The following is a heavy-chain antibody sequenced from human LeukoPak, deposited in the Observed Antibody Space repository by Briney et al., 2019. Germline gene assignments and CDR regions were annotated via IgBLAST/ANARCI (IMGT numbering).Heavy chain of an antibody. CDR1: GFTFNNYG. Sequence: GGSLRLSCAASGFTFNNYGMHWVRQAPGKGLEWVAVISYDGSNKYYADSVKGRFTISRDNSKNTLYLQMNSLRAEDTAVYYCAKDPFSYSWSFLITAYFQHWGQGTLVTVSS. J-gene: IGHJ1*01. CDR2: ISYDGSNK. V-gene: IGHV3-30*18. D-gene: IGHD5-18*01. CDR3: AKDPFSYSWSFLITAYFQH.